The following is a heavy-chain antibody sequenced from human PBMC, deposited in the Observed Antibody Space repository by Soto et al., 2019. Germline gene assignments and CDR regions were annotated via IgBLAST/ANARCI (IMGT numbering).Heavy chain of an antibody. CDR3: ARVSPRTDYYYGMDV. CDR1: GFTVSSNY. Sequence: GGYLRLSCAASGFTVSSNYMSWVRQAPGKGLEWVSVIDSGGSTYYADSVKGRFTISRDNSKNTLYLQMNSLRAEDTAVYYCARVSPRTDYYYGMDVWGQGTTVTVSS. V-gene: IGHV3-53*01. CDR2: IDSGGST. J-gene: IGHJ6*02.